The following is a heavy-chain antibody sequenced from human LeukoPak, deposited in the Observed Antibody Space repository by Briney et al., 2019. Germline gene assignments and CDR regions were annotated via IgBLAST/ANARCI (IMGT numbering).Heavy chain of an antibody. J-gene: IGHJ4*02. D-gene: IGHD5-18*01. CDR1: GFTFSSYS. CDR3: ARVLATNSYGVDY. CDR2: ISSSSSYI. Sequence: PGGSLRLSCAASGFTFSSYSMNWVRQAPGKGLEWVSSISSSSSYIYYVDSVKGRFTISRDNAKNSLYLQMNSLRAEDTAVYYCARVLATNSYGVDYWGQGTLVTVSS. V-gene: IGHV3-21*01.